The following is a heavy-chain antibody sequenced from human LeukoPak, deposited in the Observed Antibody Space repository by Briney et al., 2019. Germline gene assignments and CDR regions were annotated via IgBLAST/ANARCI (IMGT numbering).Heavy chain of an antibody. J-gene: IGHJ4*02. Sequence: PGGSLRLSCAASGFTFNIFGMHWVRQVPGNGLEWVAVLWSDGKTAHYADSVKGRFTISRDSFENTLYLQMNSLRSEDTAVYYCVKESAADATFHFDSWGQGTLVTVSS. D-gene: IGHD6-13*01. CDR1: GFTFNIFG. V-gene: IGHV3-33*06. CDR2: LWSDGKTA. CDR3: VKESAADATFHFDS.